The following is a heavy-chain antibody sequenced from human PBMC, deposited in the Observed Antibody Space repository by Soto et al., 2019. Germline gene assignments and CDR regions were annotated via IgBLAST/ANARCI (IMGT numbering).Heavy chain of an antibody. CDR2: ISYDGSNK. CDR1: GFTFSSYG. D-gene: IGHD2-15*01. Sequence: GGSLRLSCAASGFTFSSYGMHWVRQAPGKGLEWVAVISYDGSNKYYADSVKGRFTISRDNSKNTLDLQINSLRAEDTAVYYCARELVVVVVDDYYYHGMDVWGQGTTVTVSS. V-gene: IGHV3-30*03. J-gene: IGHJ6*02. CDR3: ARELVVVVVDDYYYHGMDV.